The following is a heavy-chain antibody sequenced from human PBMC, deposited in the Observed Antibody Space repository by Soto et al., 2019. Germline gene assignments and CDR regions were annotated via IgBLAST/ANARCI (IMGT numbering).Heavy chain of an antibody. CDR1: GFTFSSFG. V-gene: IGHV3-30*18. CDR2: ISDDGSSK. Sequence: QVLLVESGGGVVQPGRSLRISCAVSGFTFSSFGMHWVRQAPGKGLEWVAVISDDGSSKHYADSLKGRFTISRDNCNNALCLQMDSLGPEDTAVYYCAKDRWGDFGDLNLPGYWGQGTLVTVSS. D-gene: IGHD4-17*01. J-gene: IGHJ4*02. CDR3: AKDRWGDFGDLNLPGY.